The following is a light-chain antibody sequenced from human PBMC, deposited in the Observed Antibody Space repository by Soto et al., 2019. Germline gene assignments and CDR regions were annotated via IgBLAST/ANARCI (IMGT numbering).Light chain of an antibody. CDR2: EVT. Sequence: QSVPTQPASVSGSPGQSITISCTGTRSDIGSYNDVSWYQQHPGKAPKLMIYEVTKRPSGVSNSFSGSKSGYTASLTISGLQAEDEADYYCCSYAGSSTWVFGGGTKLTVL. V-gene: IGLV2-23*02. J-gene: IGLJ3*02. CDR3: CSYAGSSTWV. CDR1: RSDIGSYND.